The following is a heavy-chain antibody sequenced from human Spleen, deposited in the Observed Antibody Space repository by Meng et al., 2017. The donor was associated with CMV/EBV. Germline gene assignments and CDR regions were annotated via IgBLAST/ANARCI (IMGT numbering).Heavy chain of an antibody. CDR1: GLTFKTSS. J-gene: IGHJ6*02. CDR2: IGNKANNYAT. Sequence: GESLKISCAASGLTFKTSSMHWVRRASGKGLEWVGRIGNKANNYATAYAASVKGRFTISRDDSRNTAYLQMNSLKTEDTAVYYCTRPVVVVPAAIQGNYYYYGMDVWGQGTTVTVSS. CDR3: TRPVVVVPAAIQGNYYYYGMDV. D-gene: IGHD2-2*02. V-gene: IGHV3-73*01.